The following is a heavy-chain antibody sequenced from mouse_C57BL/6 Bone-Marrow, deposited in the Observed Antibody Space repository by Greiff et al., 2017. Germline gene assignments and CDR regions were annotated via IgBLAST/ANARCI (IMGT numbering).Heavy chain of an antibody. Sequence: EVQLQQSGAELVRPGASVKLSCTASGFNIKDDYMHWVKQRPEQGLEWIGWIDPENGDTEYASKFQGKATITADTSSNTAYMQLSSLTTEDSAIYYCARSWFPFAYWGQGTLVTVSA. CDR3: ARSWFPFAY. D-gene: IGHD2-2*01. CDR2: IDPENGDT. CDR1: GFNIKDDY. J-gene: IGHJ3*01. V-gene: IGHV14-4*01.